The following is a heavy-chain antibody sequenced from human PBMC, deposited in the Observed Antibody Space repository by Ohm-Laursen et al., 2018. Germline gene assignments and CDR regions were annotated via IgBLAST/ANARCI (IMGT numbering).Heavy chain of an antibody. Sequence: SLRLSCIASGFTLSSYWMSWARQAPGKGLEWVANIKQDGSEKYYVDSVKGRFTISRDNAKNSLYLQMSSLRAEDTAVYYCVRVFRSGDLLRGQGTLVTVSS. V-gene: IGHV3-7*01. CDR1: GFTLSSYW. J-gene: IGHJ4*02. CDR2: IKQDGSEK. CDR3: VRVFRSGDLL. D-gene: IGHD3-16*01.